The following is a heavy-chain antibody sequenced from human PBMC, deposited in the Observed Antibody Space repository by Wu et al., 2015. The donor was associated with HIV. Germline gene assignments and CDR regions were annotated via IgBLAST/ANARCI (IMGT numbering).Heavy chain of an antibody. CDR1: GYRFSSYD. V-gene: IGHV1-69*11. D-gene: IGHD6-13*01. Sequence: QLVQSGAEVKKPGASVKVSCQSSGYRFSSYDISWVRQAPGQGLEWVGRIIPVLRTTDYAQKFQGRVTIITDESTSTAYMELSSLRSEDTAVYYCTREGSSTWYPQDEFFQYWGQGTLVIVSS. J-gene: IGHJ1*01. CDR3: TREGSSTWYPQDEFFQY. CDR2: IIPVLRTT.